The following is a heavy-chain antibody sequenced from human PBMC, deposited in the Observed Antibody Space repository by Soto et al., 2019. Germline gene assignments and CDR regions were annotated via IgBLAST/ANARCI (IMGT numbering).Heavy chain of an antibody. V-gene: IGHV4-59*01. CDR3: ASDRSSGWDQGYGMDV. Sequence: PSETLSLTCTVSGGSISTYYWSWIRQPPGKGLEWIGYIYYSGSTSYNPSLKSRVAISVDTSKNQFSLKLRSVTAADTAVYYCASDRSSGWDQGYGMDVWGQGTTVTVSS. CDR1: GGSISTYY. CDR2: IYYSGST. D-gene: IGHD6-19*01. J-gene: IGHJ6*02.